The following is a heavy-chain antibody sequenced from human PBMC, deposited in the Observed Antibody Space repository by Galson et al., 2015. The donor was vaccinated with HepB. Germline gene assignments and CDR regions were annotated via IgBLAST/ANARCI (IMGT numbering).Heavy chain of an antibody. CDR2: IKCDGSEK. Sequence: SLRLSCAASGFTFSSSWMHWVCQAPEKGLEWVADIKCDGSEKYYVDSVKGRLTISRDNAKNSLYLQVNSLRAEDMTVYYCVRGLVRGDYHYYYGVDVWGQGTTVTGSS. J-gene: IGHJ6*02. CDR1: GFTFSSSW. D-gene: IGHD3-10*01. CDR3: VRGLVRGDYHYYYGVDV. V-gene: IGHV3-52*01.